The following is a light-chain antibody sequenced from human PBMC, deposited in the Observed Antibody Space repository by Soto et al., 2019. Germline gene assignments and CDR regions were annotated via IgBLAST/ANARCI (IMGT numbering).Light chain of an antibody. V-gene: IGKV3-20*01. Sequence: EIVLTQSPGTLSLSPGERATLSCRASQSVSSNYLAWYQQKPGQAPRLLIYGASSRATGIPDRFSGSGSGTDFTLTISRLEPADFAVYYCQQFGSSPRTFGQGTKVEIK. J-gene: IGKJ1*01. CDR2: GAS. CDR1: QSVSSNY. CDR3: QQFGSSPRT.